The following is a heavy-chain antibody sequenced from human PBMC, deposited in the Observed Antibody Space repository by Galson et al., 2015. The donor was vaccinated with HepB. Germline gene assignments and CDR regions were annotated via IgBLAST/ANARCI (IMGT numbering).Heavy chain of an antibody. CDR3: AKGTTNIDY. D-gene: IGHD1-1*01. Sequence: SLRLSCAASGFTFSSLGMTWVRQAPGKGLECVSAIGVNAGNTDYADSVKGRFTISRDNSKNMLYLQMNNLRAEETAVYYCAKGTTNIDYWGQGTLVTVSS. V-gene: IGHV3-23*01. CDR1: GFTFSSLG. J-gene: IGHJ4*02. CDR2: IGVNAGNT.